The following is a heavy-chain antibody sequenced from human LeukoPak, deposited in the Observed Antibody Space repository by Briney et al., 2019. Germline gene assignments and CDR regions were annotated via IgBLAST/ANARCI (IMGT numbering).Heavy chain of an antibody. D-gene: IGHD6-6*01. Sequence: SETPSLTCTVSGGSISSYYWSWIRQPPGKGLEWIGYIYYSGSTNYNPSLKSRVTISVDKSKNQFSLTLTSVTAADTAVYYCARDVGARLPGYWGQGTLVTVSS. CDR1: GGSISSYY. V-gene: IGHV4-59*12. J-gene: IGHJ4*02. CDR3: ARDVGARLPGY. CDR2: IYYSGST.